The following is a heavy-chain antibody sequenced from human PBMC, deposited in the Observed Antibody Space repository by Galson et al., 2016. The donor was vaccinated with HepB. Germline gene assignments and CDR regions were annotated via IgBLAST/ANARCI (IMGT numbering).Heavy chain of an antibody. D-gene: IGHD7-27*01. J-gene: IGHJ6*02. V-gene: IGHV4-59*08. Sequence: LSLTCTVSGGSISNYYWSWIRQPPGKGLEWIGYIYYSGSTNYNPSLKSRVTISVDTSKNQFSLKLSSVTAADTAVYYCARRAGDNYYSGMDVWGQGTTVTVSS. CDR3: ARRAGDNYYSGMDV. CDR2: IYYSGST. CDR1: GGSISNYY.